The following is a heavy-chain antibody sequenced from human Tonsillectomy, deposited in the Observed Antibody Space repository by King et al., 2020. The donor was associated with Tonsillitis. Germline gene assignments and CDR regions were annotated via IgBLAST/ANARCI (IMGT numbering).Heavy chain of an antibody. Sequence: QLQESGPGLVKPSQTLSLTCGVSGGSITSGGYSWSWIRQPPGKGLEWIGYIFYSGSPYYNPSLKSRVYISIDTSKNQFSLNLSSVTAADTAVYYCARVASIYFYYGMDVWGQGTTVTVSS. CDR2: IFYSGSP. V-gene: IGHV4-30-4*07. D-gene: IGHD5-12*01. CDR1: GGSITSGGYS. J-gene: IGHJ6*02. CDR3: ARVASIYFYYGMDV.